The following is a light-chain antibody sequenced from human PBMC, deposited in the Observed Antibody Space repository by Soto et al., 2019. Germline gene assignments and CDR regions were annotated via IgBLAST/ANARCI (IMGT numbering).Light chain of an antibody. CDR2: ATS. Sequence: EVVLTQSPGPLSLSPGERATLSCRASQSVDRNYLSWFQHKRGQPPRVLVFATSSRAAGTPVGFSGSGSGTNFTLTITRVEPEDFGVYYCQQYGGSPPAYTFGLGTKLEI. CDR1: QSVDRNY. J-gene: IGKJ2*01. CDR3: QQYGGSPPAYT. V-gene: IGKV3-20*01.